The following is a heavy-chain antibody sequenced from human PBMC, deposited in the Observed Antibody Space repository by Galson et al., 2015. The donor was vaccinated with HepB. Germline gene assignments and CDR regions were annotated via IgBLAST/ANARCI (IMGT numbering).Heavy chain of an antibody. V-gene: IGHV3-23*01. CDR2: ISADGGST. CDR1: GFTFSRYA. D-gene: IGHD3-16*01. Sequence: SLRLSCAASGFTFSRYAMSWVRQAPGKGLEWVSGISADGGSTYYADSVKGRFTFSRDNTRNTLYLQMISLRAEDTAVYYCAREGGAFDIWGQGTMVTVSS. CDR3: AREGGAFDI. J-gene: IGHJ3*02.